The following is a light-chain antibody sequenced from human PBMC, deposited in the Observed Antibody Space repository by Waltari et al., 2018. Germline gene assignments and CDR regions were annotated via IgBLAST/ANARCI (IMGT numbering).Light chain of an antibody. CDR3: SSYAGNHVV. V-gene: IGLV2-8*01. CDR2: EVS. CDR1: SSDVGGYNL. Sequence: QSALTQPPSASGSPGQSVTISCTGTSSDVGGYNLVSWYQQHPGKAPKLMIYEVSKRPSGVPDRFSGSKSGNTVSLTVSGLQPEDEADYYCSSYAGNHVVFGGGTKLTVL. J-gene: IGLJ2*01.